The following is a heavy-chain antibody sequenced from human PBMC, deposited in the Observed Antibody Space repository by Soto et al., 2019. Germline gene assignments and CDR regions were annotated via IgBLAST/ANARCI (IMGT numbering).Heavy chain of an antibody. CDR2: INHSGST. CDR1: GGSFSGGD. CDR3: AREYAFSSDY. J-gene: IGHJ4*02. Sequence: SETLSLTCAVYGGSFSGGDWTWIRQPPGTGLEWIGEINHSGSTNYNPSLKSRATISIDTFRNQISLNLHSVTAADTAVYYCAREYAFSSDYWGQGTVVTVSS. V-gene: IGHV4-34*01. D-gene: IGHD2-2*01.